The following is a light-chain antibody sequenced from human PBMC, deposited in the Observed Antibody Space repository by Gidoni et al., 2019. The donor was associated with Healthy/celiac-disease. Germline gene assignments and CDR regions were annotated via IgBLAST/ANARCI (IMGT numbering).Light chain of an antibody. Sequence: QSALTQPASVSGSPGQSITISCTGTSSDVGSYNLVSWYQQPPGKAPKLMIYEVSKRPSGGSNRFSGSKSGNTASLTISGLQAEDEADYYCCSYAGSSTLFGGGTKLTVL. CDR2: EVS. V-gene: IGLV2-23*02. CDR1: SSDVGSYNL. J-gene: IGLJ2*01. CDR3: CSYAGSSTL.